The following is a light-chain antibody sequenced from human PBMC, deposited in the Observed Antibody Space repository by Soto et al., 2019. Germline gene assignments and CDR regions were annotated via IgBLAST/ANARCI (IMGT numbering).Light chain of an antibody. CDR2: HAS. CDR3: QQYYSYPIT. CDR1: QSISNW. V-gene: IGKV1-5*01. Sequence: DIQMTQSPSTLPASVGDRVTIACRASQSISNWLAWYQQKPGTAPKVLIYHASNLQSGVPSRFSGSGSGTDFTLTISCLQSEDFATYYCQQYYSYPITFGQGTRLEIK. J-gene: IGKJ5*01.